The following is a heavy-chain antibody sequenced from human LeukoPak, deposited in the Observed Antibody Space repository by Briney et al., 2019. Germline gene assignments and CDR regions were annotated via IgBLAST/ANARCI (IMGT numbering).Heavy chain of an antibody. CDR3: ARVPPLGYCSSTSCSWFDP. V-gene: IGHV1-2*02. CDR2: INPNSGGT. Sequence: GASVKVSCKASGYTFTGYYMHWVRQAPGQGLEWMGWINPNSGGTNYAQKFQGRVTMTRDTSISTAYMELSRLRSDDTAVYYCARVPPLGYCSSTSCSWFDPWGQGTLVTVSS. CDR1: GYTFTGYY. J-gene: IGHJ5*02. D-gene: IGHD2-2*01.